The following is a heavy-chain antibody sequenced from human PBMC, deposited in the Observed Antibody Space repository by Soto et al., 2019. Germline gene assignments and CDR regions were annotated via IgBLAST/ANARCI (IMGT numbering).Heavy chain of an antibody. CDR1: GFTFSSFV. V-gene: IGHV3-33*01. CDR3: ARARGGDWPYFDF. CDR2: IWYDGSNK. J-gene: IGHJ4*02. D-gene: IGHD2-21*01. Sequence: QVQLVESGGGVVQPGRSLRLSCEVSGFTFSSFVMHWVRQAPGKGLEWVAVIWYDGSNKYYADSVKGRFTNSRDNSKNTLYLQINSLRAEDTAVYYCARARGGDWPYFDFWGQGTLVTVSS.